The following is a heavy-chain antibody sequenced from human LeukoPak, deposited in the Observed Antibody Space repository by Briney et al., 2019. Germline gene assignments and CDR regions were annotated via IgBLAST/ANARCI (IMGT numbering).Heavy chain of an antibody. V-gene: IGHV1-69*15. CDR1: GGTFSSYA. Sequence: SVKVSCKASGGTFSSYAISWVRQAPGQGLEWMGRIFPIFATADYAQKFQGRVTITADESTSTAYMELSSLRSEDTAVYYCARESGSYEAYFDYWGQGTLVTVSS. CDR3: ARESGSYEAYFDY. CDR2: IFPIFATA. J-gene: IGHJ4*02. D-gene: IGHD1-26*01.